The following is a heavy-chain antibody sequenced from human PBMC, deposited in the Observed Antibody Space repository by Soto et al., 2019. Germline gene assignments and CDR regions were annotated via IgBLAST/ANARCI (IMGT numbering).Heavy chain of an antibody. D-gene: IGHD2-8*01. Sequence: VQLVQSGTEVKEPGASVRVSCKASGYTFTAHSLHWARQAPGQGLEWMGWIIVSHDWPRYAPQFQGRLTVDTDTIGTTASMHLTRLTPDDTAVYFCARKPEDGVPGDYRGEATPVVVSS. CDR1: GYTFTAHS. J-gene: IGHJ4*02. CDR2: IIVSHDWP. V-gene: IGHV1-3*01. CDR3: ARKPEDGVPGDY.